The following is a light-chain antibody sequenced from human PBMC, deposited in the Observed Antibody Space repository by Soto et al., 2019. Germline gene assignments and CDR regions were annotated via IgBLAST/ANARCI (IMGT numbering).Light chain of an antibody. J-gene: IGLJ2*01. V-gene: IGLV2-14*01. CDR1: SSDVGGYKY. CDR3: SSDTSRRTAG. Sequence: QSALTQPASVSGSPGQSITLSCTGSSSDVGGYKYVSWYQQYPGKVPKLMIYEVSNRPAGVSNRVSGSKSGNTASLTISGLQAEDEAAYYCSSDTSRRTAGFGGGTQLTGL. CDR2: EVS.